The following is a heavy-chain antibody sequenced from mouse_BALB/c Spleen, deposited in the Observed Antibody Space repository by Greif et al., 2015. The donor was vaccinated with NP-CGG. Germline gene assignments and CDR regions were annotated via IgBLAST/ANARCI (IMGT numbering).Heavy chain of an antibody. Sequence: VQLHQSGAELVRPGFSVKISCKGSGYTFTDYAMHWLKQSHAKSLEWIGVISTYYGDASYNQKFKGNTTMTVDKSSSTAYRELARLSSEDSAIYYCARGGNYGYYYARDDWVQGTSVTVSS. CDR1: GYTFTDYA. CDR3: ARGGNYGYYYARDD. J-gene: IGHJ4*01. CDR2: ISTYYGDA. D-gene: IGHD2-1*01. V-gene: IGHV1S137*01.